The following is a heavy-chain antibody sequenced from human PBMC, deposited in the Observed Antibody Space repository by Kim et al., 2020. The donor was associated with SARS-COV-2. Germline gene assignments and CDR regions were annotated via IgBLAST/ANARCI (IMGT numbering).Heavy chain of an antibody. Sequence: YYADSVKGRFTISRDNSKNTLYLQMTSLRAEDTAVYYCAKYSPVAGFDYWGQGTLVTVSS. J-gene: IGHJ4*02. D-gene: IGHD6-19*01. V-gene: IGHV3-23*03. CDR3: AKYSPVAGFDY.